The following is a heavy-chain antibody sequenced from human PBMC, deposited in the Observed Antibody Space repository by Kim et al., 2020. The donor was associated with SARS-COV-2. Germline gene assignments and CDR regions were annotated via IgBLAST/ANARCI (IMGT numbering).Heavy chain of an antibody. CDR2: IVVCSGNT. CDR3: PAGRSSWYVGVVY. Sequence: SVKVSCKASGFTFTSSAVQWVRQARGQRLEWIGWIVVCSGNTNYAQKFQERVTITRDMSTSKAYMELSSLRSEDTAVYYFPAGRSSWYVGVVYWGQGTL. J-gene: IGHJ4*02. CDR1: GFTFTSSA. D-gene: IGHD6-13*01. V-gene: IGHV1-58*01.